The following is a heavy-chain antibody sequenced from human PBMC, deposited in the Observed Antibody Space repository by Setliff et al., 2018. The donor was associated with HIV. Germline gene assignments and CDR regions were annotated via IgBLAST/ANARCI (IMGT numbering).Heavy chain of an antibody. V-gene: IGHV5-51*01. CDR3: SRGIAVAGHDFANTPGDI. Sequence: GESLKISCKGSGYKFTTNWIAWVRQMPGKGLEWMGRIDPSDSDTRYSPSFQGQVTISADKSISTAYLQWSSLKASDTAMYYCSRGIAVAGHDFANTPGDIWGQGTMVT. CDR2: IDPSDSDT. D-gene: IGHD6-19*01. J-gene: IGHJ3*02. CDR1: GYKFTTNW.